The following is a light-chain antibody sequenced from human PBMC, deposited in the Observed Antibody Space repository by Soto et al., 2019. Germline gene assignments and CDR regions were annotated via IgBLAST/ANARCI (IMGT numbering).Light chain of an antibody. J-gene: IGKJ2*01. CDR3: QQYGSSYT. CDR2: GAS. Sequence: EIVLTQSPGTLSLSPGEIATLSCRASQSVSSSYLAWYQQKPGQAPRLLIYGASSTTTSSPDRFSGSGSATDFHLTISILEADDFAVYYCQQYGSSYTFGQGTKLEIK. CDR1: QSVSSSY. V-gene: IGKV3-20*01.